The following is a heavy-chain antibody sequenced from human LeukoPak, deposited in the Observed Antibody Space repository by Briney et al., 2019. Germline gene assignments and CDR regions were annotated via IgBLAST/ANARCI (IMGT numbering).Heavy chain of an antibody. CDR1: GGSISSSSYY. CDR3: ARVRVTVVDSLNCYYYMDV. D-gene: IGHD4-23*01. CDR2: IYYSGST. Sequence: PSETLSLTCTVSGGSISSSSYYWGWIRQPPGKGLEWIGSIYYSGSTYYNPSLKSRVTISVDTSKNQFSLKLSSVTAADTAVYYCARVRVTVVDSLNCYYYMDVWGKGTTVTVSS. V-gene: IGHV4-39*07. J-gene: IGHJ6*03.